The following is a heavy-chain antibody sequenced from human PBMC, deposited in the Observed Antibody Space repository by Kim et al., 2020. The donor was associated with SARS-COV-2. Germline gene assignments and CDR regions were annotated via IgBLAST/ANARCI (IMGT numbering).Heavy chain of an antibody. CDR2: ISGSGGSR. V-gene: IGHV3-23*01. D-gene: IGHD6-19*01. CDR3: AKGATYTSGWYDRFDP. CDR1: GFTLSSYA. J-gene: IGHJ5*02. Sequence: GGSLRLSCTASGFTLSSYAMSWVRQAPGKGLEWVSSISGSGGSRYYADSVKGRFTISRDNSKNTLNLQMNSLRAEDTAVYHCAKGATYTSGWYDRFDPWGQGTQVTVSS.